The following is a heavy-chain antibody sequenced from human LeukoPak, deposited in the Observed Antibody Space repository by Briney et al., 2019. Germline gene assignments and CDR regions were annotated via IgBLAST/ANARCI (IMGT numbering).Heavy chain of an antibody. J-gene: IGHJ4*02. CDR2: ISSSGSTI. CDR3: AKDPSTRIVVRPYDDY. D-gene: IGHD2-2*01. CDR1: GFTFSDYY. V-gene: IGHV3-11*01. Sequence: PGGSLRLSCAASGFTFSDYYMSWIRQAPGKGLEWVSYISSSGSTIYYADSVKGRFTISRDNAKNSLYLQMNSLRAEDTAVYYCAKDPSTRIVVRPYDDYWGQGTLVTVSS.